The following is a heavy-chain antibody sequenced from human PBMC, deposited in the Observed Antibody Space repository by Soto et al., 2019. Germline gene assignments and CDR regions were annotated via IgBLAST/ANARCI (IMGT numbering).Heavy chain of an antibody. CDR3: ARGPPHV. Sequence: SETLSLTCTVSGGSISSYYWSWIRQPPGKGMEWIGYVHHSWGSTYNPSLQSRVAISLDTSKSQFSLKLTSVTAADTAVYYCARGPPHVWGQGTLVTVSS. CDR2: VHHSWGS. CDR1: GGSISSYY. D-gene: IGHD3-16*01. V-gene: IGHV4-59*12. J-gene: IGHJ4*02.